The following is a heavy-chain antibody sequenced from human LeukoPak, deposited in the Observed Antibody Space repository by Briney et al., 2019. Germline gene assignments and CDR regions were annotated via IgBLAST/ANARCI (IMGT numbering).Heavy chain of an antibody. D-gene: IGHD4-17*01. V-gene: IGHV1-69*13. CDR3: AREDDYGFDY. J-gene: IGHJ4*02. Sequence: RASVKVSCKASGGTFSSYAISWVRQAPGQGLEWMGGIIPIFGTANYAQKFQGRVTITADESTSTAYMELSSLRSEDTAVYYCAREDDYGFDYWGQGTLVTVSS. CDR1: GGTFSSYA. CDR2: IIPIFGTA.